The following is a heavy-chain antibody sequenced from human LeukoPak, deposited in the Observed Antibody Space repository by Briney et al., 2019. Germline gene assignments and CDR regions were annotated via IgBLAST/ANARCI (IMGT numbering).Heavy chain of an antibody. D-gene: IGHD6-6*01. CDR1: GGTFSSYA. V-gene: IGHV1-18*01. J-gene: IGHJ6*03. CDR3: ARRQIEYSSFEYYYYYYMDV. Sequence: ASVKVSCKASGGTFSSYAISWVRQAPGQGLEWMGWISAYNGNTNYAQKLQGRVTMTTDTSTSTAYMELRSLRSDDTAVYYCARRQIEYSSFEYYYYYYMDVWGKGTTVTVSS. CDR2: ISAYNGNT.